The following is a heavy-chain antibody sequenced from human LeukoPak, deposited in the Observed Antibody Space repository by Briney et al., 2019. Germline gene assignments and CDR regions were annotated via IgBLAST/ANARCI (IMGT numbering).Heavy chain of an antibody. D-gene: IGHD7-27*01. CDR3: ARGPPNWGYDY. Sequence: ALVKVSCKASGYTFTSYDFNWVRQATGQRPEWMGWMSPNSGDTGYAQKFQDRVTMTRNTSISTAYMELSSLRSDDTAVYYCARGPPNWGYDYWGPGTLVTVSS. V-gene: IGHV1-8*01. CDR1: GYTFTSYD. J-gene: IGHJ4*02. CDR2: MSPNSGDT.